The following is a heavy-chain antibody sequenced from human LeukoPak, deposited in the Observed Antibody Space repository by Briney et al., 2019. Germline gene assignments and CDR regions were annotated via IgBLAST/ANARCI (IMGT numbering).Heavy chain of an antibody. Sequence: PSETLSLTCTVSGGSISSSSYYWGWIRQPPGKGLEWIESIYYSGSTYYNPSLKSRVTISVDTSKNQFSLKLSSVTAADTAVYYCARGGGYSYGLDYWGQGTLVTVSS. CDR1: GGSISSSSYY. CDR3: ARGGGYSYGLDY. CDR2: IYYSGST. J-gene: IGHJ4*02. V-gene: IGHV4-39*01. D-gene: IGHD5-18*01.